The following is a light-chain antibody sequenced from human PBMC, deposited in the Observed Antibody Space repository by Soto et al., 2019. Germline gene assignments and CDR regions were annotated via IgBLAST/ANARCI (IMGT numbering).Light chain of an antibody. J-gene: IGKJ4*02. CDR1: QGISSA. CDR2: DAS. CDR3: QQFNSYPSLP. V-gene: IGKV1-13*02. Sequence: AIQLTQSPSSLSASVGDRVTITCRASQGISSALAWYHQKPGKAPKLLIYDASTLESGVPSRFSGSGSGTDFTLTISSLQPEDFATYYCQQFNSYPSLPFGGGTEVEIK.